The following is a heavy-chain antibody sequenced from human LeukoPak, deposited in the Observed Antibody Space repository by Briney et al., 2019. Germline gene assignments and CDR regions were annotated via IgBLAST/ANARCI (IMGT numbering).Heavy chain of an antibody. D-gene: IGHD3-16*02. CDR2: INPNSGGT. V-gene: IGHV1-2*02. Sequence: VASVKVSCKASGYTFTGYYMHWVRQAPGQGLEWMGWINPNSGGTNYAQKFQGRVTMTRDTSISTAYMEPSRLRSDDTAVYYCARDTGMITFGGVIVNFVYWGQGTLVTVSS. J-gene: IGHJ4*02. CDR1: GYTFTGYY. CDR3: ARDTGMITFGGVIVNFVY.